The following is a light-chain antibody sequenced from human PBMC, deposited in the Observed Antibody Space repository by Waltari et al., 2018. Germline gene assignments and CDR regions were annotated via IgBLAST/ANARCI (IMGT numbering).Light chain of an antibody. J-gene: IGLJ1*01. Sequence: SYELTQPPSVSMSPGQTAKITCSGDALPKQYAYWYRQKPGQAPVLLIYKDTERPSGIPGRFSGSRSGTTVTLTISGVQAEDEADYYCQSIDISGTYVFGTGTKVTVL. CDR3: QSIDISGTYV. CDR2: KDT. V-gene: IGLV3-25*03. CDR1: ALPKQY.